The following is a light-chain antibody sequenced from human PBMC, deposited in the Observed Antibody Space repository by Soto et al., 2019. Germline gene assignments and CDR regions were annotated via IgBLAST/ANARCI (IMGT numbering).Light chain of an antibody. Sequence: EIVLTQSPGTLSLSPGERATLSCRASQSVSSSYLAWYQQKPGQAPRLPIYNASSRATGIPDRFSGSGSGTDFTLTISRLEPEDFAVYYCQQYGNSRGTFGQGTKVDIK. CDR2: NAS. CDR1: QSVSSSY. CDR3: QQYGNSRGT. J-gene: IGKJ1*01. V-gene: IGKV3-20*01.